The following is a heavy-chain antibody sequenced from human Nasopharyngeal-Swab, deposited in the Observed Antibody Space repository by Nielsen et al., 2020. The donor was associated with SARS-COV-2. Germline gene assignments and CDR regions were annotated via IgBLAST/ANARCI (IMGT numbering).Heavy chain of an antibody. J-gene: IGHJ4*02. CDR3: ARSSYYDILTGYYPSSFDY. V-gene: IGHV2-70*01. Sequence: WIRQPPGKALKWLALIDWDDDKYYSTSLKTRLTISKDTSKNQVVLTMTNMDPVDTATYYCARSSYYDILTGYYPSSFDYWGQGTLVTVSS. CDR2: IDWDDDK. D-gene: IGHD3-9*01.